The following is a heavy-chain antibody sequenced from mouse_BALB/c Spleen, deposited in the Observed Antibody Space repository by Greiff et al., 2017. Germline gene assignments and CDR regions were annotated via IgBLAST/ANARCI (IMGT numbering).Heavy chain of an antibody. CDR1: GYTFTSYW. J-gene: IGHJ4*01. D-gene: IGHD1-1*01. V-gene: IGHV1-7*01. CDR3: ARTHYYGSSIYAMDY. CDR2: INPSTGYT. Sequence: QVQLKESGAELAKPGASVKMSCKASGYTFTSYWMHWVKQRPGQGLEWIGYINPSTGYTEYNQKFKDKATLTADKSSSTAYMQLSSLTSEDSAVYYCARTHYYGSSIYAMDYWGQGTSVTVSS.